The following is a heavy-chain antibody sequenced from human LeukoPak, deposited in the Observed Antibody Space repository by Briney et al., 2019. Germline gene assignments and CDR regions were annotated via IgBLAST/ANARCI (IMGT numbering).Heavy chain of an antibody. CDR3: ARHRRWGDSYGSTRFDY. D-gene: IGHD5-18*01. V-gene: IGHV4-59*04. J-gene: IGHJ4*02. Sequence: SETLSLTCTVSGGSISSYYGTWIRQPPGKGLEWIGYLSYSGSTYYNPSLKSRVTISVDTSKNQFSLKLSSVTAADTAVYYCARHRRWGDSYGSTRFDYWGQGTLVTVSS. CDR1: GGSISSYY. CDR2: LSYSGST.